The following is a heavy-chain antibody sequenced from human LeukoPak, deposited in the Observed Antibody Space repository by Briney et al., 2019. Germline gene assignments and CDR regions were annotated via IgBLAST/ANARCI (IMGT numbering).Heavy chain of an antibody. CDR3: ARHDSGYCSSTSCYYYYMDV. Sequence: GESLKISCKGSGYSFTSYWIGWVRQMPGKGLEWMGIIYPGDSDTRYSPSFQGQVTISADKSISTAYLQWSSLKASDTAMYYCARHDSGYCSSTSCYYYYMDVWGQGTTVTVSS. J-gene: IGHJ6*03. D-gene: IGHD2-2*01. V-gene: IGHV5-51*01. CDR1: GYSFTSYW. CDR2: IYPGDSDT.